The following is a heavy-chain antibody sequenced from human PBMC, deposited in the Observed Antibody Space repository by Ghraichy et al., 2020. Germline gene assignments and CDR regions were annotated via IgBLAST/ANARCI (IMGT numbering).Heavy chain of an antibody. J-gene: IGHJ4*02. D-gene: IGHD3-22*01. CDR2: INHSGST. CDR3: ARLGAYYYDSSGYYSGY. Sequence: SETLSLTCAVYGGSFSGYYWSWIRQPPGKGLEWIGEINHSGSTNYNPSLKSRVTISVDTSKNQFSLKLSSVTAADTAVYYCARLGAYYYDSSGYYSGYWGQGTLVTVSS. CDR1: GGSFSGYY. V-gene: IGHV4-34*01.